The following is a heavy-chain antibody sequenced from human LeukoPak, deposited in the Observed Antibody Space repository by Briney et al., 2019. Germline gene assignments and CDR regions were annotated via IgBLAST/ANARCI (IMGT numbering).Heavy chain of an antibody. J-gene: IGHJ3*02. CDR3: AKVAEKLVIAGYDAFDI. CDR1: GFTFSSYG. CDR2: IRYDGSNK. D-gene: IGHD3-9*01. V-gene: IGHV3-30*02. Sequence: GGSLRLSCAASGFTFSSYGMHWARQAPGKGLEWVAFIRYDGSNKYYADSVKGRFTISRDNSKNTLYLQMNSLRAEDTAVYYCAKVAEKLVIAGYDAFDIWGQGTMVTVSS.